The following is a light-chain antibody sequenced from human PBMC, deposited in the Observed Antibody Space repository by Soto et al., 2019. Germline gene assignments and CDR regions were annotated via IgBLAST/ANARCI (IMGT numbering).Light chain of an antibody. CDR2: WAS. J-gene: IGKJ4*01. CDR1: QRVLYSSNNKNF. Sequence: DIVMTQSPDPLAVSLGKRATTNAKSSQRVLYSSNNKNFLAWYQQKPGQPPKLLIYWASTRESGVPDRFSGSGSGTDFTLTISSLQAEDVAVYYCQQYYSTPLTFGGGTKVEIK. V-gene: IGKV4-1*01. CDR3: QQYYSTPLT.